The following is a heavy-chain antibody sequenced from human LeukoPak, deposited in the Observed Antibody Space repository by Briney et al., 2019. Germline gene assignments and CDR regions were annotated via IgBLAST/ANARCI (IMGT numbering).Heavy chain of an antibody. V-gene: IGHV3-33*01. CDR1: GFTFSSYG. J-gene: IGHJ6*02. CDR3: ARVYYGSGSYHYYYYGMDV. D-gene: IGHD3-10*01. Sequence: SGGSLRLSCAASGFTFSSYGMHWVRQAPGKGLEWVAVIWYDGSNKYYADSVKGRFTISRDNSKNTLYLQMNSLRAEDTAVYYCARVYYGSGSYHYYYYGMDVWGQGTTVTVSS. CDR2: IWYDGSNK.